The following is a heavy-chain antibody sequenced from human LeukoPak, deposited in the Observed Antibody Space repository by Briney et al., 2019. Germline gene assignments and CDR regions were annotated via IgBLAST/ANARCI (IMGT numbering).Heavy chain of an antibody. V-gene: IGHV1-8*01. CDR2: MNPNSGNT. CDR1: GYTFTNYD. J-gene: IGHJ4*02. D-gene: IGHD2-15*01. Sequence: ASVKVSCKASGYTFTNYDINWVRRATGQGLDWMGWMNPNSGNTGYAQKFQGRVTMTRSTSTSTAYMELSSLTSEDTAVYYCARVSLGYCSGGTCYFQDHWGQGTLVTVSS. CDR3: ARVSLGYCSGGTCYFQDH.